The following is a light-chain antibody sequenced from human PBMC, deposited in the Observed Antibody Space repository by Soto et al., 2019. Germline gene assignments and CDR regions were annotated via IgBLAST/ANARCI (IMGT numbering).Light chain of an antibody. J-gene: IGKJ5*01. CDR3: QQRRDWPPIT. CDR2: DAS. Sequence: ETVLTQSPATLSLSPGERATLSCRASQSVSSYLAWYQQKPGQAPRLLIYDASNRATGIPARFSGSGSGTDFTLTISNVEPEDFAVYFCQQRRDWPPITFGQGTRLEIK. CDR1: QSVSSY. V-gene: IGKV3-11*01.